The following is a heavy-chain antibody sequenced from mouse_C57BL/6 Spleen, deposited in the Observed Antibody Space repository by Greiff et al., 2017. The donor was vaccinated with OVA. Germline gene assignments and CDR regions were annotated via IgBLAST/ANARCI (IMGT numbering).Heavy chain of an antibody. D-gene: IGHD2-4*01. V-gene: IGHV1-64*01. CDR3: ARGYDYVQAWFAY. Sequence: QVHVKQPGAELVKPGASVKLSCKASGYTFTSYWMHWVKQRPGQGLEWIGMIHPNSGSTNYNEKFKSKATLTVDKSSSTAYMQLSSLTSEDSAVYYCARGYDYVQAWFAYWGQGTLVTVSA. CDR1: GYTFTSYW. CDR2: IHPNSGST. J-gene: IGHJ3*01.